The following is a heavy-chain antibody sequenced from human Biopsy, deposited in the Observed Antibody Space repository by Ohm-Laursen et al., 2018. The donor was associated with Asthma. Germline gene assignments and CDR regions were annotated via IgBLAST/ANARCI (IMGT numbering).Heavy chain of an antibody. CDR2: IMTVFGTT. V-gene: IGHV1-69*13. D-gene: IGHD6-19*01. Sequence: SVKVSCKAPGGTFSNFAISWVRRAPGQGLEWLGGIMTVFGTTNYAQKFQGRVAITADESTSTAYMEVTSLRSEDTAIYYCARCQVGYSSGWSLLLKKIYYSGMDVWGQGTAVTVSS. CDR1: GGTFSNFA. J-gene: IGHJ6*02. CDR3: ARCQVGYSSGWSLLLKKIYYSGMDV.